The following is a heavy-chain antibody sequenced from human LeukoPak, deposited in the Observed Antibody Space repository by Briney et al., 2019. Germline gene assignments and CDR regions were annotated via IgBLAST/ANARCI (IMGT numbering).Heavy chain of an antibody. CDR3: ARAWSYWYFDL. Sequence: PGGSLRLSCAASGFTFSSYGMHWVRQAPGKGLEWVAVIWYDGSNKYYADSVKGRFTISRDNSKNTLYLQMNSLRAEGTAVYYCARAWSYWYFDLWGRGTLVTVSS. CDR2: IWYDGSNK. D-gene: IGHD2-15*01. V-gene: IGHV3-33*01. CDR1: GFTFSSYG. J-gene: IGHJ2*01.